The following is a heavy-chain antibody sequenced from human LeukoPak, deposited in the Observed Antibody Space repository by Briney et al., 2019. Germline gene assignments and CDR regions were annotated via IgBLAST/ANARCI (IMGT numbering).Heavy chain of an antibody. CDR1: GFTFSSYA. CDR2: ISYDGSNK. Sequence: PGGSLRLSCAASGFTFSSYAMHWVRQAPGKGLEWVAVISYDGSNKYYADSVKGRFTISRDNSKNTLYLQMNSLRAEDTAVYYCARESASYSSGCPDYWGQGTLVTVSS. D-gene: IGHD6-19*01. J-gene: IGHJ4*02. CDR3: ARESASYSSGCPDY. V-gene: IGHV3-30-3*01.